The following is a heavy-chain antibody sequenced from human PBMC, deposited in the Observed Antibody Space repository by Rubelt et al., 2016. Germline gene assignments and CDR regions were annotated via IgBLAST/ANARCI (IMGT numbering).Heavy chain of an antibody. D-gene: IGHD1-26*01. CDR2: IKQDGSEK. Sequence: EVQLLESGGGLVQPGGSLRLSCAASGFTFSSYWMSWVRQAPGKGLEWVANIKQDGSEKYYVDSVKGRFTLARENAMNALDLQMNSLGAEETALYYCAGVGVTPWELLRIFDYWGQGTLVTVSS. CDR3: AGVGVTPWELLRIFDY. J-gene: IGHJ4*02. V-gene: IGHV3-7*02. CDR1: GFTFSSYW.